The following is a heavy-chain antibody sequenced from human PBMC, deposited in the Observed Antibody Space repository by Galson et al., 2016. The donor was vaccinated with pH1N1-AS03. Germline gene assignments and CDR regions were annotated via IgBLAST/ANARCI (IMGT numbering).Heavy chain of an antibody. V-gene: IGHV3-13*01. CDR3: AVWGYISNTHGLDV. D-gene: IGHD5-18*01. CDR1: GFTVSTYD. Sequence: SLRLSCAASGFTVSTYDMHWARQSAGGGLEWVSLIAAVGTTEYAGSVKGRFTIFRDNVKNSLYLQMNNLRAEDTAVYYCAVWGYISNTHGLDVWGKGTTVTVTS. CDR2: IAAVGTT. J-gene: IGHJ6*04.